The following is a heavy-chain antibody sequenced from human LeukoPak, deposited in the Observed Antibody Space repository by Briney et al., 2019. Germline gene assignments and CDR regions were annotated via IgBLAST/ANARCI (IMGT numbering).Heavy chain of an antibody. CDR3: FGITVTDVPY. CDR1: GLPLSHSG. J-gene: IGHJ4*02. D-gene: IGHD1-7*01. Sequence: PGGSLRLSCAASGLPLSHSGMHWVRQAPGKGLEWVAFIRYDGSNKYYADSVEGRFTISRDNSKNALYLQMNSLRGEDTAVYYCFGITVTDVPYWGQGTLVTVSS. CDR2: IRYDGSNK. V-gene: IGHV3-30*02.